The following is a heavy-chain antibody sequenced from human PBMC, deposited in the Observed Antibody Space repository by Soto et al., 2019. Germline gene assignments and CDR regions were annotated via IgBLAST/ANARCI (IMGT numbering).Heavy chain of an antibody. D-gene: IGHD2-21*01. Sequence: EVQLLESGGGLVQPGGSLRLSCAASGFTFSSYAMSWVRQAPGKGLEWVSAISGSGGSTYYADSVKGRFTISRDNSKNTLYLQMNSLRAEDTAVYYCAKLPIAPRADHTLGAFDIWGQGTMVTVSS. CDR3: AKLPIAPRADHTLGAFDI. CDR1: GFTFSSYA. V-gene: IGHV3-23*01. CDR2: ISGSGGST. J-gene: IGHJ3*02.